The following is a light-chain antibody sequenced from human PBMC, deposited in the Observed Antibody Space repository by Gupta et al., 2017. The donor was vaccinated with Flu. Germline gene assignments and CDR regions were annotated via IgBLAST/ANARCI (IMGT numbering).Light chain of an antibody. CDR1: SFLGSSG. Sequence: SFLGSSGVNWYQQLPGAAPRLLLFNSDQRASGVPDRVSGSRSGTSASLAVSGLQSEDEAFYFCAIWDDSLNRLVFGGGTRLTVL. V-gene: IGLV1-44*01. CDR3: AIWDDSLNRLV. CDR2: NSD. J-gene: IGLJ2*01.